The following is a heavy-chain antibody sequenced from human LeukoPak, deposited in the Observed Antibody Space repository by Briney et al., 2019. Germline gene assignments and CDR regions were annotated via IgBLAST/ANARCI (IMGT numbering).Heavy chain of an antibody. CDR3: ARAGRISRFLEWSKAGAYYYYMDV. CDR1: GFTFSSYG. J-gene: IGHJ6*03. Sequence: GRSLRLSCAASGFTFSSYGMHWVRQAPGKGLEWVAVIWYDGSNKYYADSVKGRFTISRDNSKNTLYLQMNSLRAEDTAVYYCARAGRISRFLEWSKAGAYYYYMDVWGKGTTVTVSS. D-gene: IGHD3-3*01. V-gene: IGHV3-33*01. CDR2: IWYDGSNK.